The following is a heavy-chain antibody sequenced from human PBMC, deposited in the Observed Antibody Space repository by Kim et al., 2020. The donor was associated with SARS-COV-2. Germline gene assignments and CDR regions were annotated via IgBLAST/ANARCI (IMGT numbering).Heavy chain of an antibody. J-gene: IGHJ6*02. CDR3: ARDRRYNWKFGVYYYYGMDV. V-gene: IGHV3-30*01. D-gene: IGHD1-20*01. Sequence: RFTITRDNSKNTLYLQMNSLRAEDTAVYYCARDRRYNWKFGVYYYYGMDVWGQGTTVTVSS.